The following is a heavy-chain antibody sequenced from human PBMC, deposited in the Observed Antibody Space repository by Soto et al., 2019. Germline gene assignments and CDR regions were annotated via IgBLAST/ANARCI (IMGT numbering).Heavy chain of an antibody. V-gene: IGHV3-23*01. Sequence: GGSLRLSCAASGFTFSSYTMSWVRQAPGKGLEWVSTISGSGSSTYSADSVKGRFTISRDNSKNTLYLQMNSLRVEDTAMYYCAKAWGIDYWGQGTLVTVS. CDR2: ISGSGSST. CDR1: GFTFSSYT. J-gene: IGHJ4*02. CDR3: AKAWGIDY. D-gene: IGHD7-27*01.